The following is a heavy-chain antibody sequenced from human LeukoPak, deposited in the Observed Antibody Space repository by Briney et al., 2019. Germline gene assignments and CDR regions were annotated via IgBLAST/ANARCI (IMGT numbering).Heavy chain of an antibody. D-gene: IGHD1-26*01. CDR1: GYTFTSNY. V-gene: IGHV1-46*01. J-gene: IGHJ5*02. CDR3: ARDNSVGETAWWFDP. CDR2: INPSGSSA. Sequence: WASVKVSCKAFGYTFTSNYMRWVRQAPGQGLEWMGFINPSGSSAAYAQKFQGRLTMTRDMFTSTDYMELTSLTSDDTAVYYCARDNSVGETAWWFDPWGQGTLVTVSS.